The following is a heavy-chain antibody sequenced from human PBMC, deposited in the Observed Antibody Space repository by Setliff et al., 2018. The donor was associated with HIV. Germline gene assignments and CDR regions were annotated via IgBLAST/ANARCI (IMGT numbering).Heavy chain of an antibody. J-gene: IGHJ4*02. D-gene: IGHD3-3*01. V-gene: IGHV4-4*02. CDR3: ARDLFGVAGPSDY. CDR1: GGSISSDNW. Sequence: SETLSLTCAVSGGSISSDNWWTWVRQPPGKGLEWIGEIYHSEYTNYNASLKSRVSMSVDKSKNQFSLKLSSVTAADTAMYYCARDLFGVAGPSDYWGQGTLVTVSS. CDR2: IYHSEYT.